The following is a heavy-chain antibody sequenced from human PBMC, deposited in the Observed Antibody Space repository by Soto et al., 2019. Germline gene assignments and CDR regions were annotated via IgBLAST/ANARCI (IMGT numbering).Heavy chain of an antibody. D-gene: IGHD5-12*01. CDR3: ASSGWLP. J-gene: IGHJ5*02. CDR2: IDSTSTFI. Sequence: EVQLVESGGGLVKPGGSLRLSCAASGFTFNTYSMTWVRQAPGKRLEWVSSIDSTSTFIHYADSVKSRFTISRDNAKNSLYLQLDSLRVEETAVYYFASSGWLPWGQGTLVTV. V-gene: IGHV3-21*02. CDR1: GFTFNTYS.